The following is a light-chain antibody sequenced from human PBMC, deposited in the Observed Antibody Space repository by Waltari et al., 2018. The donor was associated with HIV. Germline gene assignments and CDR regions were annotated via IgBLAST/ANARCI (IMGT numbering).Light chain of an antibody. CDR2: EVT. Sequence: QSALTQPASVSGSLGQSITISCTGTSSDVGGYNYVSWYQHHPGKAPTLMIYEVTNLPSGVSNRFSGSKSGNTASLTISGLQAEDESDYYCTSYTSSSTLVVFGGGTNLTVL. J-gene: IGLJ2*01. CDR1: SSDVGGYNY. CDR3: TSYTSSSTLVV. V-gene: IGLV2-14*01.